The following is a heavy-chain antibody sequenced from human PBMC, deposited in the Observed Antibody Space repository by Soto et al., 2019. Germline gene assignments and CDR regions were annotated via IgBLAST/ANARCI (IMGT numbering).Heavy chain of an antibody. J-gene: IGHJ4*02. V-gene: IGHV4-4*02. D-gene: IGHD3-9*01. CDR3: ARDTYYDILTGLRSMCDY. CDR2: ISHTGST. CDR1: GGSISSSNW. Sequence: QVQLQASGPGLVKPSGTLSLTCAVSGGSISSSNWWSWVRQPPGKGLEWIGEISHTGSTNYNPSLKSRVTISIGESRTQFALKLSSVTAADTAVYYCARDTYYDILTGLRSMCDYWGQGTLVTVSS.